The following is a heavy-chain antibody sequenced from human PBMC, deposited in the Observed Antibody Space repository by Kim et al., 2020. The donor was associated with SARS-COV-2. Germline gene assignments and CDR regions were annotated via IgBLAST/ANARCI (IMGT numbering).Heavy chain of an antibody. CDR2: ISYDGSNK. Sequence: GGSLRLSCAASGFTFSSYAMHWVRQAPGKGLEWVAVISYDGSNKYYADSVKGRFTISRDNSKNTLYLQMNSLRAEDTAVYYCARDQRFFSGSYCDYWGQGTLVTVSS. J-gene: IGHJ4*02. D-gene: IGHD3-10*01. CDR3: ARDQRFFSGSYCDY. CDR1: GFTFSSYA. V-gene: IGHV3-30*04.